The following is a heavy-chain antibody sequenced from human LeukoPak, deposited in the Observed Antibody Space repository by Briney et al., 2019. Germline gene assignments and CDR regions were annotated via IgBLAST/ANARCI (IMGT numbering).Heavy chain of an antibody. CDR1: GYTFTTHD. D-gene: IGHD3-9*01. CDR3: ARGLGDYNTDWFPVSGY. Sequence: ASVKVSCKASGYTFTTHDLAWVRQATGQGLEWMGWMNPGNGDTAYAQKFQGRVTMTRDTSMSTAYMELNNLGSEDTAIYYCARGLGDYNTDWFPVSGYWGQGTPVTVSS. CDR2: MNPGNGDT. V-gene: IGHV1-8*01. J-gene: IGHJ4*02.